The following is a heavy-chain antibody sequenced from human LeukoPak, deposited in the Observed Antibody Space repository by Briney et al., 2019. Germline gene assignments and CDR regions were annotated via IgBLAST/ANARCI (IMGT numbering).Heavy chain of an antibody. D-gene: IGHD1-20*01. Sequence: SETLSLTCTVSGDSISSTGYYWNWIRQHPGKGLEWIGYIYYSGTTYYNPSLKSRVTISVDTSKNQFSLKLSSVTAADTAVYYCARCITGTSGVDYWGQGTLVTVSS. J-gene: IGHJ4*02. CDR2: IYYSGTT. CDR1: GDSISSTGYY. V-gene: IGHV4-31*03. CDR3: ARCITGTSGVDY.